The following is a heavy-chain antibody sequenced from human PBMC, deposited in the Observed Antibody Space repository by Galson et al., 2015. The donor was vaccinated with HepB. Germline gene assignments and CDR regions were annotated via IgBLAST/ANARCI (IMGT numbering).Heavy chain of an antibody. CDR3: TTDPTMIVVVITNYFDY. J-gene: IGHJ4*02. V-gene: IGHV3-15*01. Sequence: SLRLSCAASGFTFSNAWMSWVRQAPGKGLEWVGRIKSKTDGGTTDYAAPVKGRFTISRDDSKNTLYLQMNSLKTEDTAVYYCTTDPTMIVVVITNYFDYWGQGTLVTVSS. CDR1: GFTFSNAW. CDR2: IKSKTDGGTT. D-gene: IGHD3-22*01.